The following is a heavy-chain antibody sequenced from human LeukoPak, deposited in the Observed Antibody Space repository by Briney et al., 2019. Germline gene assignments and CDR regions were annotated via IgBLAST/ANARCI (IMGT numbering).Heavy chain of an antibody. CDR2: IYHSGST. J-gene: IGHJ5*02. V-gene: IGHV4-30-2*01. CDR3: ARGSMVRGIVRCFDP. D-gene: IGHD3-10*01. Sequence: SETLSLTCAVSGGSISSGGYSWSWIRQPPGKGLEWIGYIYHSGSTYYNPSLKSRVTISVDRSKNQFTLKLSSVTAADTAVDYGARGSMVRGIVRCFDPWGQGTLVTVSA. CDR1: GGSISSGGYS.